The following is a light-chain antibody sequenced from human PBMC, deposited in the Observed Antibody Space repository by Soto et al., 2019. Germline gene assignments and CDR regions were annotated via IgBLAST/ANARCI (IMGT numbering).Light chain of an antibody. Sequence: EIVLTQSPGTLSLSPGERATLSCRASQSVSSTDLAWYQQKPGQAPSLLIYAASSRSTGIPDRFSGSGSGTDFTLTISRLEPEDFAVYYCQHYGSSPYTCGQGTKLEIK. CDR1: QSVSSTD. J-gene: IGKJ2*01. CDR3: QHYGSSPYT. CDR2: AAS. V-gene: IGKV3-20*01.